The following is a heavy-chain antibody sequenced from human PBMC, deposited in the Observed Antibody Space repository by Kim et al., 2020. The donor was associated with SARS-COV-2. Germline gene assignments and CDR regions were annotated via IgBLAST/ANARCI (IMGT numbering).Heavy chain of an antibody. V-gene: IGHV1-69*13. CDR1: GGTFSSYA. D-gene: IGHD3-22*01. J-gene: IGHJ6*02. CDR3: AREGTMIVDYYYYYGMDV. Sequence: SVKVSCKASGGTFSSYAISWVRQAPGQGLEWMGGIIPIFGTANYAQKFQGRVTITADESTSTAYMELSSLRSEDTAVYYCAREGTMIVDYYYYYGMDVWGQGTTVTVSS. CDR2: IIPIFGTA.